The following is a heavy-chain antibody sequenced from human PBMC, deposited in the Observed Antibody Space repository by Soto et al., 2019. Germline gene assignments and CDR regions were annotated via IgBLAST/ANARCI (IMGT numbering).Heavy chain of an antibody. CDR3: ARDVGATGD. J-gene: IGHJ4*02. V-gene: IGHV1-18*01. Sequence: QVHLVQSGAEVKKPGASVKVSCKASGYTFTSYGITWVRQAPGQGLEWMGWISAHNGNTKYSQKFQGRVTITRDTSASTAYMELSSLRSEDTAVYYCARDVGATGDWGQGTLVTVSS. D-gene: IGHD1-26*01. CDR2: ISAHNGNT. CDR1: GYTFTSYG.